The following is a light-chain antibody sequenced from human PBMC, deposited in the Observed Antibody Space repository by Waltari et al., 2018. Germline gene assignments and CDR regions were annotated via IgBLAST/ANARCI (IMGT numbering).Light chain of an antibody. CDR1: QNLNSW. J-gene: IGKJ1*01. Sequence: DIQMTQSPSTLSASVGHRVTITCRASQNLNSWLAWYQQKPGKAPKLLIYKASSLESGVPSRFSGSGSGTEFTLTISSLQPDDFATYYCQQHSNYWTFGQGTKVEIK. CDR2: KAS. CDR3: QQHSNYWT. V-gene: IGKV1-5*03.